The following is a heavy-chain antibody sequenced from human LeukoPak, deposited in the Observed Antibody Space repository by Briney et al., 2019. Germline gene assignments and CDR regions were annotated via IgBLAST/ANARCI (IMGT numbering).Heavy chain of an antibody. Sequence: GGSLRLSCAASGFTFDNYRMSWVRQAPGKGLEWVSNVNADGGNTYYADSVKGRFTISRDNSKSTLILQMNSLRVEDTALYYCTKRVKYGGTWDHFADWGQGTQVTVSS. CDR2: VNADGGNT. D-gene: IGHD1-26*01. CDR3: TKRVKYGGTWDHFAD. J-gene: IGHJ4*02. V-gene: IGHV3-23*01. CDR1: GFTFDNYR.